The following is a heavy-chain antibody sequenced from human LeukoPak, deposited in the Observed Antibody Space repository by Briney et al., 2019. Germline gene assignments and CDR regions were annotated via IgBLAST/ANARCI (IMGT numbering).Heavy chain of an antibody. J-gene: IGHJ6*02. Sequence: PGGSLRLSCAASGFTFSSYAMHWVRQAPGKGLEWVAVISYDGSNKYYADSVKGRFTISRDNSKNTLYLQMNSLRAEDTAVYYCARPPFQIEYNEYGMDVWGQGTTVTVSS. CDR2: ISYDGSNK. CDR1: GFTFSSYA. D-gene: IGHD1-14*01. V-gene: IGHV3-30-3*01. CDR3: ARPPFQIEYNEYGMDV.